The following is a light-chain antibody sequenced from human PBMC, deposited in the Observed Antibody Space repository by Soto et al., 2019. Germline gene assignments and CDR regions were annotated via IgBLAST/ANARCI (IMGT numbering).Light chain of an antibody. V-gene: IGLV2-14*01. CDR2: DVS. Sequence: QSALTQPASVSGSPGQSITISCTGTSSDVGGYNYVSWYQQHPGKAPKLMIYDVSNRPSGVSNRFSGSKSGNTASLTISGLQAEDEADYYCSSYTSSIQFGGGTQLTVL. CDR3: SSYTSSIQ. J-gene: IGLJ2*01. CDR1: SSDVGGYNY.